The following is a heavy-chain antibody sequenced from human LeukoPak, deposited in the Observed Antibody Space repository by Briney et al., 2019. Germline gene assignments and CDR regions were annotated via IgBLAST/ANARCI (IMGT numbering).Heavy chain of an antibody. CDR3: ARGGSGWYRVYYYYMDV. V-gene: IGHV4-59*01. D-gene: IGHD6-19*01. CDR1: GGSISSYY. J-gene: IGHJ6*03. CDR2: IYYSGST. Sequence: SETLSLTCTVSGGSISSYYWSWLRQPPGKGLEWIGYIYYSGSTNYNPSLKSRVTISVDTSNNQFSLKLSSVTAADTAVYYCARGGSGWYRVYYYYMDVWGKGTTVTVSS.